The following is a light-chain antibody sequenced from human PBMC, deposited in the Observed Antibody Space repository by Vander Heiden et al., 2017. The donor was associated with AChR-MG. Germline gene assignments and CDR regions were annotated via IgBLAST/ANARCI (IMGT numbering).Light chain of an antibody. J-gene: IGLJ2*01. CDR1: SSDVGSYNL. V-gene: IGLV2-23*02. CDR3: CSYAGSTTLV. Sequence: QSALTQPASVSGSPGQSITISCTGTSSDVGSYNLVSWYQQHPGKATKLMIYEVSERPSGVSNRFSGSKSGNTASLTISGLQAEDEADYYCCSYAGSTTLVFGGGTKLTVL. CDR2: EVS.